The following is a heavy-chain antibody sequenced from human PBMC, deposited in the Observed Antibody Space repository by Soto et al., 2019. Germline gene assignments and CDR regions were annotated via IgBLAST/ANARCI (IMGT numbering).Heavy chain of an antibody. CDR2: IYYTGST. J-gene: IGHJ6*02. CDR3: ARGGRRSPGMDV. V-gene: IGHV4-31*03. CDR1: GGSISSGGYY. Sequence: QVQLQESGPGLVKPSQTLSLTCTVSGGSISSGGYYWSWIRQHPGQGLEWIGYIYYTGSTYYNPSLKSRVTISVDTSKNQFSPKLSSVTAADTAVDYCARGGRRSPGMDVWGQGTTVTVSS.